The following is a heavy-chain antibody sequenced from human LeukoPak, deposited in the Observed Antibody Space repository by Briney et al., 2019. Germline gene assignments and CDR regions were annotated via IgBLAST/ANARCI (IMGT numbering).Heavy chain of an antibody. Sequence: ASVKVSCKASGYTFTDYYMHWVQQAPGKGLEWMGRVDPEDGGTIYAEKFQGRVTITADTSTDTAYMELSSLRSEDTAVYYCATSIAAAGPFDYWGQGTLVTVSS. J-gene: IGHJ4*02. D-gene: IGHD6-13*01. CDR2: VDPEDGGT. V-gene: IGHV1-69-2*01. CDR3: ATSIAAAGPFDY. CDR1: GYTFTDYY.